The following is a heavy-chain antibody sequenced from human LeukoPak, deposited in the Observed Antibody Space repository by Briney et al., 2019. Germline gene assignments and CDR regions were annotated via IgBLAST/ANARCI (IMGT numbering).Heavy chain of an antibody. D-gene: IGHD2-15*01. V-gene: IGHV3-23*01. CDR1: GFTFSNHM. J-gene: IGHJ5*02. CDR2: ISGSGSST. Sequence: GGSLRLSCAASGFTFSNHMMSWVRQAPGKGLEWVSTISGSGSSTYYADSVKGRFTISRDNSKNTLHLQMNTLRAEDTAVYFCAKGYCSAWGQGTLVTVSS. CDR3: AKGYCSA.